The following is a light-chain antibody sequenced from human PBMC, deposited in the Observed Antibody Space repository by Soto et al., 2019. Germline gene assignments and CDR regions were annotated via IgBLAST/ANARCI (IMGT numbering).Light chain of an antibody. CDR3: ASWDDSLNGVV. CDR2: SNN. Sequence: QSVLTQPPSASGTPGQRVTISCSGSNSNIGSNTVNWYQQLPGTAPKLLIYSNNQRPSGVPGRFSDSNSGTSASLAISGLQSEDEADYYCASWDDSLNGVVFGGGTKLTVL. V-gene: IGLV1-44*01. CDR1: NSNIGSNT. J-gene: IGLJ2*01.